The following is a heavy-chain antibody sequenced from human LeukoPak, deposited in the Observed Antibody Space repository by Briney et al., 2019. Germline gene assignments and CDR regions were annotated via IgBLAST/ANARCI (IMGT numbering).Heavy chain of an antibody. CDR2: INPNSGGT. Sequence: ASVKVSCKASGYTFTGYYMHWVRQAPGQGLEWMGWINPNSGGTNYAQKFQGRVTMTRDTSISTAYMELSRLRSDDTAVYYCARVGCSGGSCYSPWFDPWGQGTLVTVSS. CDR3: ARVGCSGGSCYSPWFDP. J-gene: IGHJ5*02. D-gene: IGHD2-15*01. V-gene: IGHV1-2*02. CDR1: GYTFTGYY.